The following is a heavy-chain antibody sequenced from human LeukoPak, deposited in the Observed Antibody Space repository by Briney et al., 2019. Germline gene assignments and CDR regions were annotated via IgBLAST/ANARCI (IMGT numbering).Heavy chain of an antibody. D-gene: IGHD3-22*01. CDR3: ARGHYDSSGYYYVDY. CDR1: GFTFSSYW. Sequence: GRSLRLSCAASGFTFSSYWMHWVRQAPGKGLVWVSRINSDGSSTSYADSVKGRFTISRDNAKNTLYLQMNSLRAEDTAVYYCARGHYDSSGYYYVDYWGQGTLVTVSS. V-gene: IGHV3-74*01. CDR2: INSDGSST. J-gene: IGHJ4*02.